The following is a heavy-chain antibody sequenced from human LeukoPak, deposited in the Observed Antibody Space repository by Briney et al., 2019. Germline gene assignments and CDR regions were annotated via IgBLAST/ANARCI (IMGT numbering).Heavy chain of an antibody. V-gene: IGHV3-21*01. CDR2: ISSSSSYI. J-gene: IGHJ3*02. Sequence: GGSLRLSCAASGFTFSSYSMNWVRQAPGKGLEWVSSISSSSSYIYYADSVKGRFTISRDNAKNSLYLQMNSLRAEDTAVYYCARDMTLGVTPDAFDIWGQGTMVTVSS. CDR3: ARDMTLGVTPDAFDI. D-gene: IGHD2-21*02. CDR1: GFTFSSYS.